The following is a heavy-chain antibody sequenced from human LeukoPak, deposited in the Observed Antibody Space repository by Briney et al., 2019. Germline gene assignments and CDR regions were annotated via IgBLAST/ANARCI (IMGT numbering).Heavy chain of an antibody. V-gene: IGHV3-30*18. CDR2: ISYDGSNT. CDR1: GFTFSSYG. D-gene: IGHD6-19*01. J-gene: IGHJ3*02. CDR3: AKETAVAGDDAFDI. Sequence: GRSLRLSCAASGFTFSSYGMSWVRQAPGKGLEWVAVISYDGSNTYYADSVKGRFTISRDNSKNTLYLQMNSLRAEDTAVYYCAKETAVAGDDAFDIWGQGTMVTVSS.